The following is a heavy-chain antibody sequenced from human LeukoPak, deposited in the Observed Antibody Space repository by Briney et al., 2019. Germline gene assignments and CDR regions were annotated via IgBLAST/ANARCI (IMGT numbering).Heavy chain of an antibody. CDR2: INAGNGNT. D-gene: IGHD4-23*01. CDR3: ARDGSYFGNTHDY. CDR1: GYSFASYA. V-gene: IGHV1-3*01. Sequence: ASVKVSCKASGYSFASYALHWVRQAPGQRLEWMGWINAGNGNTKYSQKLQGRVTITRDTSTSTAYMELRSLRSDDTAVYYCARDGSYFGNTHDYWGQGTLVTVSS. J-gene: IGHJ4*02.